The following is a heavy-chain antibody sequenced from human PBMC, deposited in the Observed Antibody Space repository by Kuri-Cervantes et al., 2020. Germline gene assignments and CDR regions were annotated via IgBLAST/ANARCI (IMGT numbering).Heavy chain of an antibody. Sequence: GGSLRLSCAASGFTFSSYAMSWVRQAPGKGLEWVSAISGSGGSTYYADSVKGRFTISRDNSKNTLYLQINSLRAEDTAVYYCGKGQIYGSGMNWFDPWGQGTLVTVSS. J-gene: IGHJ5*02. CDR3: GKGQIYGSGMNWFDP. D-gene: IGHD3-10*01. CDR2: ISGSGGST. CDR1: GFTFSSYA. V-gene: IGHV3-23*01.